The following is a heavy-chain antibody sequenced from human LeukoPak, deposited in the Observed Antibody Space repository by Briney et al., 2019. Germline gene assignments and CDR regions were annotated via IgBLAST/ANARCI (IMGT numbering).Heavy chain of an antibody. CDR3: ARAHRGVSKAGTKTIEQRAFDI. J-gene: IGHJ3*02. CDR2: INHSGST. Sequence: SETLSLTCAVYGGSFSGYYWSWIRQPPGKGLEWIGEINHSGSTNFNPSLKSRVTISVDTSKNQFSLKLSSVTAADTAVYYCARAHRGVSKAGTKTIEQRAFDIWGQGTTVTVSS. D-gene: IGHD6-13*01. CDR1: GGSFSGYY. V-gene: IGHV4-34*01.